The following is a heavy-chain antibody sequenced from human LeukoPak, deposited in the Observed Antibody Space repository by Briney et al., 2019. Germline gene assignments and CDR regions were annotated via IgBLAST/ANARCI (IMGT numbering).Heavy chain of an antibody. CDR1: GFTFNSYA. Sequence: PGGSLRLSCAASGFTFNSYAMSWVRQFPGKGLEWVSGISAGGATTYYADSVKGRFTISRDNSKNTLYLQMNSLRAEDTAVYYCAKPIAVAGHDAFDIWGQGTMVTVSS. CDR2: ISAGGATT. V-gene: IGHV3-23*01. J-gene: IGHJ3*02. CDR3: AKPIAVAGHDAFDI. D-gene: IGHD6-19*01.